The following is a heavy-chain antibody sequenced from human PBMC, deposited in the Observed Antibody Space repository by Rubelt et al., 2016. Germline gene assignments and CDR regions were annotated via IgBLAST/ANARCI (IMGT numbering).Heavy chain of an antibody. Sequence: QVQLVQSGAEVKKPGSSVKVSCKASGGTFSSYAISWVRQAPGQGLEWMGGIIPIFGTANYAGKFRGSVTSTADESTGTAYMGLSSLRSEDTAVYYCARDGVTPLDYWGQGTLVTVSS. CDR1: GGTFSSYA. V-gene: IGHV1-69*01. J-gene: IGHJ4*02. CDR3: ARDGVTPLDY. CDR2: IIPIFGTA. D-gene: IGHD2-21*02.